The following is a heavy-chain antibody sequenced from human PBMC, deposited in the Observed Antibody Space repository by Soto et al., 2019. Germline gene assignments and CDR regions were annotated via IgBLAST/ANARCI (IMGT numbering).Heavy chain of an antibody. D-gene: IGHD5-18*01. CDR2: IKSKTDGGTT. CDR1: GFTFSDAW. V-gene: IGHV3-15*05. J-gene: IGHJ4*02. Sequence: EVQLVESGGGLVKPGGSLRLSCAASGFTFSDAWMSWVRQAPGKGLEWVGRIKSKTDGGTTDYAAPVKGRFTNSRDDSKDTLYLKINSLRTDDTAVYYCNTVRGRRAGYAHDYWGQGTLVTVSS. CDR3: NTVRGRRAGYAHDY.